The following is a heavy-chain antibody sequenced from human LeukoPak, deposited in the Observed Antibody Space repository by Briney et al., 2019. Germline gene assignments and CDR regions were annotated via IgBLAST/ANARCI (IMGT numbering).Heavy chain of an antibody. CDR3: ASGGSWYV. V-gene: IGHV1-69*04. Sequence: SVKVSCKASGGTFSSYAISWVRQAPGQGLEWMGRIIPILGIANYAQKFQGRVTITADKSTSTACMELSSLRSEDTAVYYCASGGSWYVWGQGTLVTVSS. D-gene: IGHD6-13*01. CDR2: IIPILGIA. J-gene: IGHJ4*02. CDR1: GGTFSSYA.